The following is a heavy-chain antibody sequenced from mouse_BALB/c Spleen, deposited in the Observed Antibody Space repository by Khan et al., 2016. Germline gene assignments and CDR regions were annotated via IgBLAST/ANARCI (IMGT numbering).Heavy chain of an antibody. CDR3: ARDYVYAMDY. V-gene: IGHV1-80*01. CDR2: IYPGDGDT. J-gene: IGHJ4*01. D-gene: IGHD2-4*01. CDR1: GYAFSSYW. Sequence: QVQLQQPGAELVRPGSSVKISCKASGYAFSSYWMNWVKQRPGQGLEWIGQIYPGDGDTNYNGKFKGKATLTADKSSSTAYMQLSSLTSEDSAVYFCARDYVYAMDYWGQGTSVTVSS.